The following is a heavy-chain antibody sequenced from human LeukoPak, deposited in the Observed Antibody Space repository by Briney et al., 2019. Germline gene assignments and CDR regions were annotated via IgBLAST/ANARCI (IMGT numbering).Heavy chain of an antibody. CDR2: INGDGSST. J-gene: IGHJ4*02. D-gene: IGHD6-13*01. V-gene: IGHV3-74*01. CDR1: GFTFSSYW. CDR3: ARGGAAYSSSWSSFDY. Sequence: PGGSLSLSCAASGFTFSSYWMHWLRQAPGKGLVWVSRINGDGSSTSYADSVKGRFTISRDNAKNRLYLQMYILRAEVTAIYYGARGGAAYSSSWSSFDYWGQGALVTVSS.